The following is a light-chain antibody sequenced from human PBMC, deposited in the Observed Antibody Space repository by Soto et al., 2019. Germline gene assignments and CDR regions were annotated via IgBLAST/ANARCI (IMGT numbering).Light chain of an antibody. CDR3: HQRQSWPRT. V-gene: IGKV3-11*01. J-gene: IGKJ1*01. CDR2: YTS. Sequence: EILLTQSPGTLSSSPGETSXLXXXASQYVGTRLAWYQHKPGQAPRLLIYYTSNRATGIPARFSGSGSGTDFTLTINSLAPEDSAIYYCHQRQSWPRTFGQGTKVDIK. CDR1: QYVGTR.